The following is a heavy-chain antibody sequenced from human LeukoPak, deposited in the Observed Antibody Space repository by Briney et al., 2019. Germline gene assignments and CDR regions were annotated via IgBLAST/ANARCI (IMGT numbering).Heavy chain of an antibody. V-gene: IGHV4-34*01. D-gene: IGHD3-10*01. CDR3: ALSYYYGSGSYPIDY. CDR2: INHSGST. Sequence: PSETLSLTCAVYGGSFSGYYWSWIRQPPGKGLEWIGEINHSGSTNYNPSLKSRVTISVGTSKNQFSLKLSSVTAADTAVYYCALSYYYGSGSYPIDYWGQGTLVTVSS. CDR1: GGSFSGYY. J-gene: IGHJ4*02.